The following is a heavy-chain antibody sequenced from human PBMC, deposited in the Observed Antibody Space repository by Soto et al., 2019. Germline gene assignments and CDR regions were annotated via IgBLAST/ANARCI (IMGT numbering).Heavy chain of an antibody. CDR3: ARDRNRQCLDY. D-gene: IGHD4-4*01. V-gene: IGHV3-33*01. Sequence: GGSLRLSCAASGFTFRSYGMHWVRQAPGKGLEWVAVICYDGSNKYYADSVKGRFTISRDNSKNTLYLQMNSLRAEDTAVYYCARDRNRQCLDYWGQGTLVTVSS. J-gene: IGHJ4*02. CDR2: ICYDGSNK. CDR1: GFTFRSYG.